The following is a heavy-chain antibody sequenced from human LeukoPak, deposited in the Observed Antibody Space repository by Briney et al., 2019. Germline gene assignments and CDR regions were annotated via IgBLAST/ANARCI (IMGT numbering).Heavy chain of an antibody. CDR1: GFTFRSYG. D-gene: IGHD4-11*01. V-gene: IGHV3-30*02. CDR2: IRYDGSNK. J-gene: IGHJ6*03. CDR3: AKDGRDSIYYYYYMDV. Sequence: GGSLRLSCAASGFTFRSYGMHWVRQGPGKGLEWVAFIRYDGSNKFYADSVKGRFTISRDNSKNTLYLQMNSLRAEDTAVYYCAKDGRDSIYYYYYMDVWGKGTTVTVSS.